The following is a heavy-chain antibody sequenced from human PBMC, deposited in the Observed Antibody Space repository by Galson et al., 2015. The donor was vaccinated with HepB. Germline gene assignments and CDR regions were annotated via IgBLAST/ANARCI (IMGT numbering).Heavy chain of an antibody. CDR3: ARDSAWGYSDY. V-gene: IGHV1-18*01. CDR2: ISAYNGKT. CDR1: GYSFTSHG. J-gene: IGHJ4*02. D-gene: IGHD3-16*01. Sequence: SVKVSCKASGYSFTSHGVNWVRQAPGQGLEWMGWISAYNGKTNYAQKLQGRVTMTTDTSTSTAYMELRSLRPEDTAVYYCARDSAWGYSDYWGQGTLVTVSS.